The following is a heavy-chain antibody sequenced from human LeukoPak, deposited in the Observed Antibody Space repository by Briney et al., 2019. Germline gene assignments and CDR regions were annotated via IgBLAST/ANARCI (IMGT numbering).Heavy chain of an antibody. Sequence: GGSLRLSCAASGFTFSSYAMSWVRQAPGKGLEWVSAISGSGGSTYYADSVKGRFTISRDNAKNSLYMQMESLRDEDTAIYYCARDTLEYSNSPDALDIWGQGTMVTVSS. V-gene: IGHV3-23*01. CDR2: ISGSGGST. D-gene: IGHD4-23*01. CDR1: GFTFSSYA. CDR3: ARDTLEYSNSPDALDI. J-gene: IGHJ3*02.